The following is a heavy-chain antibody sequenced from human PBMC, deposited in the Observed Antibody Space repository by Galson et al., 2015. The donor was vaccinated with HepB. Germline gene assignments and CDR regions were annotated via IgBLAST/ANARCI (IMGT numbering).Heavy chain of an antibody. CDR1: GRTLSNYG. D-gene: IGHD3-9*01. Sequence: SLRLSCAASGRTLSNYGMHWVRQAPGKGLEWVAVISYDGSNKYYADSVKARFTISRDNSKNTLYLQMSSLRAEDTAVYYCARNDDYDILTIDYWGQGTLVTVSS. CDR3: ARNDDYDILTIDY. CDR2: ISYDGSNK. V-gene: IGHV3-30*03. J-gene: IGHJ4*02.